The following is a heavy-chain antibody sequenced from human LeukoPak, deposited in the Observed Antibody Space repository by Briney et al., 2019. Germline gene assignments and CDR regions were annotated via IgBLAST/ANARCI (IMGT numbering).Heavy chain of an antibody. CDR1: GFRFDDYA. CDR2: MSWDSAAI. D-gene: IGHD6-13*01. V-gene: IGHV3-9*01. J-gene: IGHJ3*02. CDR3: TKRERMGIAAAGDGFHI. Sequence: GGSLRLSCAASGFRFDDYAMHWVRQAPGKGLEWVSGMSWDSAAIGYADSVRSRFTLSRDNVKNSLFLQMSSLRVEDTALYYCTKRERMGIAAAGDGFHIWGQGTMVTVSS.